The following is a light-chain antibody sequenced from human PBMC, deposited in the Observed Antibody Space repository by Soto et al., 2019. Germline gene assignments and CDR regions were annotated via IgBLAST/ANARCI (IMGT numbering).Light chain of an antibody. Sequence: QSALTQPPSVSAAPGQKVTISCSGSSSNIGNNYVSWYQQLPGTAPKLLIYETDRRPSGIPDRFSGSKSGTSATLGITGLQTGDEAHYYCGTWDSSLSAWVFGGGTKLTVL. V-gene: IGLV1-51*02. CDR1: SSNIGNNY. CDR3: GTWDSSLSAWV. J-gene: IGLJ3*02. CDR2: ETD.